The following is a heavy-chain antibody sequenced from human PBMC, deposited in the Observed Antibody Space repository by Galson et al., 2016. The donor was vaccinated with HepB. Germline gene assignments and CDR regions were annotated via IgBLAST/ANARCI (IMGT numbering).Heavy chain of an antibody. CDR1: GGTFSSYG. D-gene: IGHD1-26*01. CDR2: IIPIFDTA. V-gene: IGHV1-69*13. CDR3: ARDHDGGSYLY. J-gene: IGHJ4*02. Sequence: SVKVSCKASGGTFSSYGHSWVRQAPGQGLEWMGGIIPIFDTANYAQKFQGRVTITADESTGTVYMELTSLRSEDTAIYYCARDHDGGSYLYWGQGTLVTVSS.